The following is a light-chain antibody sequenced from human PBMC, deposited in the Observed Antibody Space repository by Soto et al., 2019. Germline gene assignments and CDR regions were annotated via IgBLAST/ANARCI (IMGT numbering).Light chain of an antibody. Sequence: IVLTQAPSKRRLSPGQKSALFCRVSQSVSSYLAWYQQKTGQAPRLLIYGASSRATGIPDRFSGSGSETDFTLAISRLEPEDFAVYCCPQYESWTFREGTKVDI. J-gene: IGKJ1*01. CDR3: PQYESWT. V-gene: IGKV3-20*01. CDR1: QSVSSY. CDR2: GAS.